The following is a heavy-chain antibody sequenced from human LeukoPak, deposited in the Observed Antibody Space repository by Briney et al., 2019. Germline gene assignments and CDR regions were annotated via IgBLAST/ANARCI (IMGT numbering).Heavy chain of an antibody. CDR1: GFTFSSYA. CDR2: ISYDGSNK. Sequence: GGSLRLSCAASGFTFSSYAMHWVRQAPGKGLEWVAVISYDGSNKYYADSVKGRFTISRDNSKNTLYLQMNSLRAEDTAVYYCARESVGATVYFDYWGQGTLVTVSS. D-gene: IGHD1-26*01. CDR3: ARESVGATVYFDY. J-gene: IGHJ4*02. V-gene: IGHV3-30-3*01.